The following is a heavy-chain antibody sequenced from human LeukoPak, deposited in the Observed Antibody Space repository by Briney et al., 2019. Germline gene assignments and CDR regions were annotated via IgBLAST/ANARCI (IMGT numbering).Heavy chain of an antibody. Sequence: SETLSLTCAVYGGSFSGCYWSWIRQPPGKGLEWIGEINHSGSTNYNPSLKSRVIISVDTSKNQFSLKLSSVTAADTAVYYCARTPGPAVAGGAFDIWGQGTMVTVSS. CDR3: ARTPGPAVAGGAFDI. CDR1: GGSFSGCY. J-gene: IGHJ3*02. CDR2: INHSGST. V-gene: IGHV4-34*01. D-gene: IGHD4-23*01.